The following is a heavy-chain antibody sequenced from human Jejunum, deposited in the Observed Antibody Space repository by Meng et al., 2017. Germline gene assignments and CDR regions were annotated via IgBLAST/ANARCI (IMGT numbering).Heavy chain of an antibody. CDR3: ARGGYYSFDY. J-gene: IGHJ4*02. V-gene: IGHV4-31*01. Sequence: QAQLPESGPGQVKPSQTLSLTCTVSGDSITSETYYWTWIRHHPERGLEWIGYAFWTGSTYYNPSLERPVSLSIDRSKNQFSLKLNSVTAADTAVYYCARGGYYSFDYWGQGTLVTVSS. CDR2: AFWTGST. D-gene: IGHD5-18*01. CDR1: GDSITSETYY.